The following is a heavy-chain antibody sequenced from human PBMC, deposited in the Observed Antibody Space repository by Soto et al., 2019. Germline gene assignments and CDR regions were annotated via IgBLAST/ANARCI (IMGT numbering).Heavy chain of an antibody. D-gene: IGHD2-2*02. V-gene: IGHV3-30-3*01. CDR1: GFTFSSYA. CDR3: ARVHCSSTSCYTPYCYGMDV. J-gene: IGHJ6*02. CDR2: ISYDGGNK. Sequence: LRLSCAASGFTFSSYAMHWVRQAPGKGLEWVAVISYDGGNKYYADSVKGRFTISSDNSKNTLYLQMNSLRAEDTAVYYCARVHCSSTSCYTPYCYGMDVWGQGTTVTVSS.